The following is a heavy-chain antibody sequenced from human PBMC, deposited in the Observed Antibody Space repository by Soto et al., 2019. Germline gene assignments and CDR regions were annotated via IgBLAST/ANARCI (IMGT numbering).Heavy chain of an antibody. D-gene: IGHD2-15*01. CDR1: GFTFSSYA. Sequence: DVQLLESGGGLVQPEGSLRISCAASGFTFSSYAMGWVRQGPGKGLEWVAVVSIGGSTHYADFVRGRFTISRDNSKNTLSLQINSLTAEDTAVYFCAKRRGAGGHFDYWGQGALVTVSS. V-gene: IGHV3-23*01. J-gene: IGHJ4*02. CDR2: VSIGGST. CDR3: AKRRGAGGHFDY.